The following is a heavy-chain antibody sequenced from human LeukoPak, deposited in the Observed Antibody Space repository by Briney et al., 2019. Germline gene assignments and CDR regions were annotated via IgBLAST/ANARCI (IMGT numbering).Heavy chain of an antibody. CDR1: GFAFSSYA. CDR3: ANRAVAGSGYYFYYGMDV. CDR2: ISDSGGSA. J-gene: IGHJ6*02. D-gene: IGHD6-19*01. Sequence: GGSLRLSCEVSGFAFSSYAMTWVRQAPGKGLEWVSAISDSGGSAYYADSVKGRFTISRDNSKNILYLQMNSLRAEDTAVYYCANRAVAGSGYYFYYGMDVWGQGTTVTVSS. V-gene: IGHV3-23*01.